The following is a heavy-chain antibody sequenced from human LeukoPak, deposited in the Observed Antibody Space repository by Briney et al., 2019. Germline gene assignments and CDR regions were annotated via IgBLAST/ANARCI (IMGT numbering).Heavy chain of an antibody. J-gene: IGHJ3*02. CDR1: GGTFSSYA. V-gene: IGHV1-69*04. Sequence: SVKVSCKASGGTFSSYAISWVRQAPGQGLEWMGRIIPILGIANYAQKFQGRVTITADKSTSTAYMELSSLRSEDTAVYYCARTWMAAHDAFDIWGRGTMVTVSS. CDR2: IIPILGIA. CDR3: ARTWMAAHDAFDI. D-gene: IGHD5-24*01.